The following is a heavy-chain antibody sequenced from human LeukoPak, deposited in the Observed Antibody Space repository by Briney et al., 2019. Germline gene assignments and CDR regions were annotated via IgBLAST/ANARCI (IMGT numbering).Heavy chain of an antibody. V-gene: IGHV3-30*02. D-gene: IGHD2-2*02. CDR2: IRYDGSNK. CDR3: AKDRCSSTSCYTPEYFQH. Sequence: GGSLRLSCAASGCTFSSYGMHWVRQAPGKGLEWVAFIRYDGSNKYYADSVKGRFTISRDNSKNTLYLQMNSLRAEDTAVYYCAKDRCSSTSCYTPEYFQHWGQGTLVTVSS. J-gene: IGHJ1*01. CDR1: GCTFSSYG.